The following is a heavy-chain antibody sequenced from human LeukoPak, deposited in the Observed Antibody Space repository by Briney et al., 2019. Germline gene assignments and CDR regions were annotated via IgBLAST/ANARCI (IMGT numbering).Heavy chain of an antibody. CDR2: ISRDGNST. CDR1: GFTFNNFA. CDR3: VKVQGTWYYYYAMDV. J-gene: IGHJ6*02. V-gene: IGHV3-64D*06. Sequence: GGSLRLSCSASGFTFNNFAMHWVRHAPGKGLEYVSAISRDGNSTYSADSVRDRFTISRDNSKNTMYLQMRSLRAEDTAVYYCVKVQGTWYYYYAMDVWGQGTTVTVSS.